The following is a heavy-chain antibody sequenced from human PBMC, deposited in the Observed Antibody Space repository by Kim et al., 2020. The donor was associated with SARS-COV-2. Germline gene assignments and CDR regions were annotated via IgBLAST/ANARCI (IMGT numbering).Heavy chain of an antibody. CDR1: GGSISSYY. CDR3: AREGYYYGSGSYYSEHEPKKAFDY. D-gene: IGHD3-10*01. CDR2: IYYSGST. J-gene: IGHJ4*02. V-gene: IGHV4-59*13. Sequence: SETLSLTCTVSGGSISSYYWSWIRQPPGKGLEWIGYIYYSGSTNYNPSLKSRVTISVDTSKNQFSLKLSSVTAADTAVYYCAREGYYYGSGSYYSEHEPKKAFDYWGQGTLVTVSS.